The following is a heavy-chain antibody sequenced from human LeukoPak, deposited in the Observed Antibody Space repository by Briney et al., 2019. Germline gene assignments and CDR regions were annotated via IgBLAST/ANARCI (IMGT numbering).Heavy chain of an antibody. J-gene: IGHJ4*02. CDR2: INHSGST. CDR1: GGSFSGYY. Sequence: PSETLSLTCAVYGGSFSGYYWSWIRQPPGKGLEWIGEINHSGSTNYNPSPKSRVTISVDTSKNQFSLKLSSVTAADTAVYYCAGDPGYSYGPFDYWGQGTLVTVSS. CDR3: AGDPGYSYGPFDY. V-gene: IGHV4-34*01. D-gene: IGHD5-18*01.